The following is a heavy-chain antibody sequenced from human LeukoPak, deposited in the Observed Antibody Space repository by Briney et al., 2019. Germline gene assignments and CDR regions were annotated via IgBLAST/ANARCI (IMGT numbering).Heavy chain of an antibody. V-gene: IGHV4-30-4*07. Sequence: KSSETLSLTCTVSGGSISSGGYSWSWIRQPPGKGLEWIGYIYYSGSTYYNPSLKSRVTISVDTSKNQFSLKLSSVTAADTAVYYCARDRQAYFDYWGQGTLVTVSS. J-gene: IGHJ4*02. CDR1: GGSISSGGYS. CDR3: ARDRQAYFDY. CDR2: IYYSGST.